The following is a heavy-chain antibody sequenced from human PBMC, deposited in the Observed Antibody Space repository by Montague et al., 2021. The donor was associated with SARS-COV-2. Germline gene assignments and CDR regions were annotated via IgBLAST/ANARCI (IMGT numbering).Heavy chain of an antibody. J-gene: IGHJ4*02. CDR2: INHSGTT. CDR3: ARWDPQTLTMIGLRGKSASDY. Sequence: SETLSLTCAVYGGSFSGYYRTWIRQSPGKGLEWIAEINHSGTTNYNFNPSLRSRVTISVDTSKSQFSLKLNSVTAADTGVYYCARWDPQTLTMIGLRGKSASDYWGQGTLVTVSS. CDR1: GGSFSGYY. D-gene: IGHD4-23*01. V-gene: IGHV4-34*01.